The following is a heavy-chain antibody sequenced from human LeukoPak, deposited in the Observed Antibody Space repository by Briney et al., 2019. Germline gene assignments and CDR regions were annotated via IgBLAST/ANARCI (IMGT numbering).Heavy chain of an antibody. Sequence: ASVKVSCKASGYTFTSYWMHWVRQAPGQGLEWMGKIIPSNGSTTYSQKFQGRVTMTRDTSTTTVYLELSSLRSEDTAVYYCARDPIGGPLDYWGQGTQVTVSS. CDR3: ARDPIGGPLDY. CDR2: IIPSNGST. V-gene: IGHV1-46*01. D-gene: IGHD3-16*01. CDR1: GYTFTSYW. J-gene: IGHJ4*02.